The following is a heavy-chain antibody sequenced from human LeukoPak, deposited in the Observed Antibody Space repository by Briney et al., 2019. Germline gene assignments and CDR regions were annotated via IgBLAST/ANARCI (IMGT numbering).Heavy chain of an antibody. CDR3: AKGDYYDTGIGDY. CDR2: ISWDGGST. D-gene: IGHD3-22*01. V-gene: IGHV3-43*01. J-gene: IGHJ4*02. CDR1: GFTFDDYT. Sequence: GGSLRLSCAASGFTFDDYTMHWVRQAPGKGLEWVSLISWDGGSTYYADSVKGRFTISRDNSKNSLYLQMNSLRTEDTALYYCAKGDYYDTGIGDYWGQGTLATVSS.